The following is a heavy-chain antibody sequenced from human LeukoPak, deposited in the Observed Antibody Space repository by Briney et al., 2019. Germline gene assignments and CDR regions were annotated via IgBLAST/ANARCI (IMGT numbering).Heavy chain of an antibody. Sequence: GASVKVSCKASGYTFTGYYMHWVRQAPGQGLEWMGWINPNSGGTNYAQKFQGRVTMTRDTSISTAYMELSRLRSDDTAVYYCARERRDYYDSSGYYYRGYWYFDLWGCGTLVTVSS. D-gene: IGHD3-22*01. J-gene: IGHJ2*01. V-gene: IGHV1-2*02. CDR3: ARERRDYYDSSGYYYRGYWYFDL. CDR2: INPNSGGT. CDR1: GYTFTGYY.